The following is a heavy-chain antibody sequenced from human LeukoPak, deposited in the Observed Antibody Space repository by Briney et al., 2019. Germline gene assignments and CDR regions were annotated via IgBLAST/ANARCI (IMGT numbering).Heavy chain of an antibody. D-gene: IGHD3-16*01. CDR2: IKQAGSEN. CDR1: GFTFSTYW. J-gene: IGHJ4*02. CDR3: ARVRGDYYLDY. V-gene: IGHV3-7*01. Sequence: GGSLRLSCAASGFTFSTYWMSWVRQAPGKGLEWVANIKQAGSENSYVDSVKGRFTIFRDNAKNSLYLQINSLRAEDTAVYYCARVRGDYYLDYWGQGTLVTVSS.